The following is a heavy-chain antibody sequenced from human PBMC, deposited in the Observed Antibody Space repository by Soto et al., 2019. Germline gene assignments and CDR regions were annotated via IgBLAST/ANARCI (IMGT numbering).Heavy chain of an antibody. Sequence: GGSLRLSCAASGFTFSSYSMNWVRQAPGKGLEWVSYISSSSSTVYYADSVKGRFTISRDNPKNTLYLQMNSLRAEDTAVYYCANSYSSNDGHFDYWGQGTXVTVSS. CDR3: ANSYSSNDGHFDY. J-gene: IGHJ4*02. CDR2: ISSSSSTV. D-gene: IGHD4-4*01. CDR1: GFTFSSYS. V-gene: IGHV3-48*01.